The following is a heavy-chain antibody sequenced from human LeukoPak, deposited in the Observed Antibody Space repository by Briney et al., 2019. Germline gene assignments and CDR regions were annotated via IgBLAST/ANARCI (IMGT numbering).Heavy chain of an antibody. CDR2: IYYSGST. CDR3: ARAKAMAFPALDY. D-gene: IGHD5-18*01. V-gene: IGHV4-30-4*01. Sequence: SQTLSLTCTVSDGSLSSGDYYWSWIRQPPGKGLEWIGYIYYSGSTYYNPSLKSRVTISVETSKNQFSLKLSSVTAADTAVYYCARAKAMAFPALDYWGQGTLVTVSS. J-gene: IGHJ4*02. CDR1: DGSLSSGDYY.